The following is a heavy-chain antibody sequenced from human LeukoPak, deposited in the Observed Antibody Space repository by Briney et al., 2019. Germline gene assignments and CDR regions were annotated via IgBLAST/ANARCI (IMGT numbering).Heavy chain of an antibody. CDR1: GFTFANAW. CDR2: IKSQTHDATT. D-gene: IGHD2-15*01. V-gene: IGHV3-15*05. Sequence: PGWSLRLSCAASGFTFANAWMTWLRQAPGKGLEWVGRIKSQTHDATTDYAAPVKGRFTISRDDSTGTLFLQMNSLETEDTAVYYCSTGGSCNAVPCWSLGDWGLGTLVTVSS. J-gene: IGHJ4*02. CDR3: STGGSCNAVPCWSLGD.